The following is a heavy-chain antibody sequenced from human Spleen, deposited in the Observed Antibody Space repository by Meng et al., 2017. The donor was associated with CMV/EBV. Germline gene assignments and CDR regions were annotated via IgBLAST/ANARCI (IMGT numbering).Heavy chain of an antibody. V-gene: IGHV4-39*07. CDR3: ALRIYIAAAGYFDY. CDR2: IYYTGST. D-gene: IGHD6-13*01. Sequence: SETLSLTCTVFDGSITSNSNYWGWIRQPPGKGLQWIGNIYYTGSTYYNSSLESRVTISVDTSKNQFSLKLSSVTAADTAVYYCALRIYIAAAGYFDYWGQGTLVTVSS. J-gene: IGHJ4*02. CDR1: DGSITSNSNY.